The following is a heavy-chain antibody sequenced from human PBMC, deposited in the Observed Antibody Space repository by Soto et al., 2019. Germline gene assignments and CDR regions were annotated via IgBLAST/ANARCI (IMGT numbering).Heavy chain of an antibody. J-gene: IGHJ6*02. CDR1: GYTFTGYY. CDR2: INPNSGGT. D-gene: IGHD3-10*01. Sequence: QVPLVQSGAEVKKPGASLKVSCKASGYTFTGYYMHWVRQAPGQGLEWMRWINPNSGGTNYAQKFQGWVTMTRDTSISTAYMELSRLRSDDTAVYYCARDRLWFGELGDATYYYGMDVWGQGTTVTVSS. CDR3: ARDRLWFGELGDATYYYGMDV. V-gene: IGHV1-2*04.